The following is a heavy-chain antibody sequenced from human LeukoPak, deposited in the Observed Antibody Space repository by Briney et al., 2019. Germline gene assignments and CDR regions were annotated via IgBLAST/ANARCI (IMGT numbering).Heavy chain of an antibody. CDR2: IIPIFGTA. CDR1: GGTFSSYA. Sequence: SVKVSCKASGGTFSSYAISWVRQAPGQGLEWMGRIIPIFGTANYAQKFQGRVTITTDESTSTAYMELSSLRSEDTAVYYCARGPIAVAGTDYFDYWGQGTPVTVSS. D-gene: IGHD6-19*01. V-gene: IGHV1-69*05. J-gene: IGHJ4*02. CDR3: ARGPIAVAGTDYFDY.